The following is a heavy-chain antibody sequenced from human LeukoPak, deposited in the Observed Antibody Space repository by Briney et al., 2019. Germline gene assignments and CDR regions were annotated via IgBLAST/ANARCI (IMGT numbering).Heavy chain of an antibody. CDR2: INPNNGNL. D-gene: IGHD1-26*01. Sequence: ASVKVSCKASGYTFGSDDINWVRQATGQGLEWMGWINPNNGNLGYAQKFQGRVTIPMNTPLSTAYMELSSLTYEDTAVYYCARSDHNSWNAFDIWGQRTMVTVSS. CDR1: GYTFGSDD. J-gene: IGHJ3*02. CDR3: ARSDHNSWNAFDI. V-gene: IGHV1-8*03.